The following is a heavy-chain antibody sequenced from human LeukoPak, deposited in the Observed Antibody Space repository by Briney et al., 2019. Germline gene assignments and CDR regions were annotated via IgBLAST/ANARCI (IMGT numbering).Heavy chain of an antibody. CDR2: IKQDGSEK. D-gene: IGHD5-12*01. CDR1: GFTFSSYA. V-gene: IGHV3-7*01. J-gene: IGHJ3*02. CDR3: ARGVDIVAVDAFDI. Sequence: GGSLRLSCAASGFTFSSYAMSWVRQAPGKGLEWVANIKQDGSEKYYVDSVKGRFTISRDNAKNSLYLQMNSLRAEDTAVYYCARGVDIVAVDAFDIWGQGTMVTVSS.